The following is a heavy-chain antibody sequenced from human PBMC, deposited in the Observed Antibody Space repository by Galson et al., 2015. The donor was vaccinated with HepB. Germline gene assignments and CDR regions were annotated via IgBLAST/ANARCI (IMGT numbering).Heavy chain of an antibody. CDR3: ARDRRQYYFDY. CDR1: GYILTGYF. Sequence: VTVSCKASGYILTGYFIHWLRQAPGQGLEWMGWIHPNTGGTNSAQKFEGRVTMTRDTSINTAYMELSRLKSDDMAIYYCARDRRQYYFDYWGQGTLVTVSS. D-gene: IGHD2/OR15-2a*01. J-gene: IGHJ4*02. CDR2: IHPNTGGT. V-gene: IGHV1-2*02.